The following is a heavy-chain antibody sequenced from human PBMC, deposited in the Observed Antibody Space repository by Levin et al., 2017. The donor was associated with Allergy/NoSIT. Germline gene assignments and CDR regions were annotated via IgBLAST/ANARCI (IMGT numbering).Heavy chain of an antibody. CDR1: GFIVSDSY. J-gene: IGHJ4*02. D-gene: IGHD3-10*01. V-gene: IGHV3-11*05. Sequence: GGSLRLSCAASGFIVSDSYMSWIRQAPGKGLEWVSYISRGNSYTNYLDSVKGRFSISRDNAKNSLYLQMNSLRAEDTAIYYCARGRVPNDYWGQGTLVTVSS. CDR2: ISRGNSYT. CDR3: ARGRVPNDY.